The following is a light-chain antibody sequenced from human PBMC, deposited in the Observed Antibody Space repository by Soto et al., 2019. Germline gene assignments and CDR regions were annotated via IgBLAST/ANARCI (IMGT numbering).Light chain of an antibody. J-gene: IGKJ4*01. CDR3: QQSYTTPLT. Sequence: DRVAITCRASRSIGNSLNWYQRKPGKAPNLLIYAASSLQSGVPSRFSGSGSGTDFTLTISSLQPEDFATYYCQQSYTTPLTFGGGTKVDIK. CDR2: AAS. CDR1: RSIGNS. V-gene: IGKV1-39*01.